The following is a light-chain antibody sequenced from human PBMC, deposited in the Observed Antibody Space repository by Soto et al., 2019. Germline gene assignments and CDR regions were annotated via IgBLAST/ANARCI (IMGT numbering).Light chain of an antibody. CDR1: QGIRKD. CDR3: LQDYSYPWT. Sequence: AIQMTHSPSSLSASLGDRFTITCRASQGIRKDLGWYQQKPGKAPRLLIYAASSLQSGVPSKFSGSGSGTDFTLTISSLQPEDFATYYCLQDYSYPWTFGQGTKVEI. J-gene: IGKJ1*01. V-gene: IGKV1-6*01. CDR2: AAS.